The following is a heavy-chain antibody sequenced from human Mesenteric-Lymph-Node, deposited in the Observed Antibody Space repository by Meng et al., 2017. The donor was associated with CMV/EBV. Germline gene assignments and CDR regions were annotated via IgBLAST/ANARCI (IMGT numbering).Heavy chain of an antibody. CDR3: ARGGGATPDY. Sequence: GGSLRLSCAASGFTFSSYAISWVRQAPGKGLEWVSYISSSGSSIYYADSVKGRFAISRDNAKNSLYLQMNSLRDEDTAVYYCARGGGATPDYWGQGTLVTVSS. CDR1: GFTFSSYA. V-gene: IGHV3-48*02. CDR2: ISSSGSSI. J-gene: IGHJ4*02. D-gene: IGHD1-26*01.